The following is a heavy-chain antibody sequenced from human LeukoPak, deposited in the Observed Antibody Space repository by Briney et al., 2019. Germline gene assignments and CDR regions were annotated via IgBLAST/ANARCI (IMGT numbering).Heavy chain of an antibody. Sequence: GESLKISCKGSGYSFTSYWIGWVRQMPRKGLEWMGIIYPGDSDTRYSPSFQGQVTISADKSISTAYPQWSSLKASDTAMYYCARQRLYCSGGSCYFFDYWGQGTLVTVSS. CDR1: GYSFTSYW. CDR2: IYPGDSDT. D-gene: IGHD2-15*01. CDR3: ARQRLYCSGGSCYFFDY. V-gene: IGHV5-51*01. J-gene: IGHJ4*02.